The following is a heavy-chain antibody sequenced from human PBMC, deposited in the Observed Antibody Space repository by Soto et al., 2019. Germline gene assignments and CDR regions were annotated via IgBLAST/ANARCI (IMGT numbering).Heavy chain of an antibody. CDR1: GFTFSSYS. D-gene: IGHD6-19*01. J-gene: IGHJ3*02. CDR2: ISSSGSYI. Sequence: PGGSLRLSCAASGFTFSSYSMNWGRQAPGKGLEWVSSISSSGSYIYYADSVRGRFTISRDNAKNSLYLQMNSLRAEDTAVYYCARTRRAVAALDTFDIWCQGTMVTVSS. V-gene: IGHV3-21*01. CDR3: ARTRRAVAALDTFDI.